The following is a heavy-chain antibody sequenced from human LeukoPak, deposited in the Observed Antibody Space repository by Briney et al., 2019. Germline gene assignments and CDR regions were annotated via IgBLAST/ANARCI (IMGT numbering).Heavy chain of an antibody. J-gene: IGHJ6*03. CDR2: INPNSGGT. CDR1: GYTFTGYY. V-gene: IGHV1-2*02. Sequence: ASVKVSCKASGYTFTGYYMHWVRQAPGQGLEWMGWINPNSGGTNYAQKLQGRVTMTRDTSISTAYMELSRLRSDDTPVYYCARVVAVAGRVGVHYYYMDVWGKGTTVTVSS. D-gene: IGHD6-19*01. CDR3: ARVVAVAGRVGVHYYYMDV.